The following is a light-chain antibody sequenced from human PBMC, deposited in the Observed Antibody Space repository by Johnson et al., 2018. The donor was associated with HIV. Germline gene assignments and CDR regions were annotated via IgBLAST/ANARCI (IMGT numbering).Light chain of an antibody. Sequence: QFVLTQPPSVSAAPGQKVTVSCSGNTSNIENNYVSWYQHFPGAAPKLLIYENNKRPSGIPDRFSGSQFGTSANLAITGLQPGDEADYYCGTWDSSLSAHYVFGTGTKVTVL. J-gene: IGLJ1*01. CDR2: ENN. CDR3: GTWDSSLSAHYV. CDR1: TSNIENNY. V-gene: IGLV1-51*02.